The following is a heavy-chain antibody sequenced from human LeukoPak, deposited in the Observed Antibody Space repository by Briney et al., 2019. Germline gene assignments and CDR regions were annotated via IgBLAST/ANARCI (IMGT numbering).Heavy chain of an antibody. Sequence: GGSLRLSCAASGFTFSSYWMSWVRQAPGKGLEWVANIKQDGSEKYYVDSVKGRFTISRDNAKNSLYLQMNSLRAEDTAVYYCARAGLGIFGVVIISAMDVWGQGTTVTVSS. D-gene: IGHD3-3*01. J-gene: IGHJ6*02. CDR2: IKQDGSEK. CDR3: ARAGLGIFGVVIISAMDV. V-gene: IGHV3-7*01. CDR1: GFTFSSYW.